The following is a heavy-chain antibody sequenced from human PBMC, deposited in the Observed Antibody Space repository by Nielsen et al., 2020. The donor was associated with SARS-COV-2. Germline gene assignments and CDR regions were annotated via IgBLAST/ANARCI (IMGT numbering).Heavy chain of an antibody. CDR2: INPSGSGT. D-gene: IGHD3-3*01. V-gene: IGHV3-74*01. Sequence: GGSLRLSCSASGFTFSSTWMDWVRQAPGQGLVWVSRINPSGSGTAYADSVKGRFAVSRDNAGNTVALQIHSLRVEDTAVYYCAGGADFWSGTQKYYMDVWGKGTTVTVSS. CDR1: GFTFSSTW. J-gene: IGHJ6*03. CDR3: AGGADFWSGTQKYYMDV.